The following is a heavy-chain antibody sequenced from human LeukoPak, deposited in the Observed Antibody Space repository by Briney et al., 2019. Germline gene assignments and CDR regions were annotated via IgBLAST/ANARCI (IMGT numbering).Heavy chain of an antibody. J-gene: IGHJ4*02. Sequence: GGSLRLSCATSGFNFSDSRMTWVRQAPGKGLQWVDNINRDGTEKHFLDSIEGRFTTSRDNRKKSLYLQMNSLRPQDTAVYFCVRGDWYFESWGQGTLVTVSS. CDR3: VRGDWYFES. D-gene: IGHD2-21*01. CDR1: GFNFSDSR. CDR2: INRDGTEK. V-gene: IGHV3-7*04.